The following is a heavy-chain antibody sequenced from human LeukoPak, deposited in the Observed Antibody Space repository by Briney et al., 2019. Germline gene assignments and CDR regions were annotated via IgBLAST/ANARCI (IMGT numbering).Heavy chain of an antibody. V-gene: IGHV3-74*03. D-gene: IGHD5-18*01. CDR2: IDSDGSTT. CDR1: GFTFSSYW. J-gene: IGHJ4*02. CDR3: ARGLGYKYGYNY. Sequence: PGGSLRLSCAASGFTFSSYWMHWVRQAPGMGLVWVSCIDSDGSTTTYADSVKGRFTISRDNAKNTLFLQMNSLRAEDTAVYYCARGLGYKYGYNYWGQGTLVTVSS.